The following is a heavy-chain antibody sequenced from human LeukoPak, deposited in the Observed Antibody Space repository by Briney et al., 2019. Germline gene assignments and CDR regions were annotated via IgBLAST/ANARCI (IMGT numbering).Heavy chain of an antibody. V-gene: IGHV4-59*08. CDR2: IYNSGIT. Sequence: SETLSLTCTVSGGSISGYYWTWIRQLPGKGLEWIGYIYNSGITNYNPSLKSRVTVSVDTSKNQFSPRLTSVTAADTAVYYCARSVPSLDYLFDSWGHGTLVTVSS. J-gene: IGHJ5*01. CDR1: GGSISGYY. D-gene: IGHD4-11*01. CDR3: ARSVPSLDYLFDS.